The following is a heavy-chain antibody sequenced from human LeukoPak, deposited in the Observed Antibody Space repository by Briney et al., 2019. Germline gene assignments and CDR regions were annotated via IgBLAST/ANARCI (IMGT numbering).Heavy chain of an antibody. Sequence: GGSLRLSCAASGFTFSSYSMNWVRQAPGKGLEWVSSISSSSSYIYYADSVKGRFTISRDNAKNSLYLQMNSLRAEDTAVYYCAREGSVVVAARRGYYYYMDVWGKGTTVTVSS. CDR3: AREGSVVVAARRGYYYYMDV. CDR2: ISSSSSYI. CDR1: GFTFSSYS. V-gene: IGHV3-21*01. J-gene: IGHJ6*03. D-gene: IGHD2-15*01.